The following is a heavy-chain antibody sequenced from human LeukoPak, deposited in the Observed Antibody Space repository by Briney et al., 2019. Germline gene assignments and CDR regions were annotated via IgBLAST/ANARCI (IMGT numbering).Heavy chain of an antibody. Sequence: SVKVSCKASGGTFSSYAISWVRQAPGQGLEWMGGIIPIFGTANYAQKFQGRVTITADESTSTAYMELSSLRSEDTAVYYCVRGDQDCTSASCYNYWGQGTPVTVSS. D-gene: IGHD2-2*02. CDR2: IIPIFGTA. CDR3: VRGDQDCTSASCYNY. CDR1: GGTFSSYA. J-gene: IGHJ4*02. V-gene: IGHV1-69*13.